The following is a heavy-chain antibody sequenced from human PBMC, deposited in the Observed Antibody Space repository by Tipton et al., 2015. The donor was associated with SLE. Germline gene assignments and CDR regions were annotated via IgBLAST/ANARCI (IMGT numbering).Heavy chain of an antibody. D-gene: IGHD6-19*01. V-gene: IGHV6-1*01. CDR3: ARDSGWLVDF. CDR1: GDSVSSNSVS. CDR2: TYYRSKWSS. J-gene: IGHJ4*01. Sequence: PGLAKPSQTLSLTCAISGDSVSSNSVSWNWIRQSPSRGFEWLGRTYYRSKWSSDCAVSVKSRITINADSSKNQFSLQLDSVTPEDTAVYYCARDSGWLVDFGGHGTLVTVSS.